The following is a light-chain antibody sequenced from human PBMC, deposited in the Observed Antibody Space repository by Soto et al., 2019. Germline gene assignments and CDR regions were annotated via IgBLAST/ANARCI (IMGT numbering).Light chain of an antibody. Sequence: EIVLTQSPATLSLSPGERATLSCRASQSVSSLLAWYQQKPGQAPRLLIYDASNRATGIAARFSGSGSGTDFTLTISSLEPEDFAVYYCQQRSDWPSITFGQGTRLENK. J-gene: IGKJ5*01. CDR3: QQRSDWPSIT. CDR2: DAS. CDR1: QSVSSL. V-gene: IGKV3-11*01.